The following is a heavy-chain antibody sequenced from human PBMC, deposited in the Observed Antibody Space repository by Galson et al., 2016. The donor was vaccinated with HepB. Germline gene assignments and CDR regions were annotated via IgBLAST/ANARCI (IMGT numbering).Heavy chain of an antibody. J-gene: IGHJ4*02. CDR2: LTTSGDRT. CDR3: AKDRYGAYPDYFDY. CDR1: GFTFSSYA. D-gene: IGHD5-12*01. V-gene: IGHV3-23*01. Sequence: SLRLSCAASGFTFSSYAMTWVRQAPGKGLEWVSGLTTSGDRTLSADSVKGQFTVSRDNSKNPLFLQMNGLRAEDTAVYYCAKDRYGAYPDYFDYWGQGTLVTVSS.